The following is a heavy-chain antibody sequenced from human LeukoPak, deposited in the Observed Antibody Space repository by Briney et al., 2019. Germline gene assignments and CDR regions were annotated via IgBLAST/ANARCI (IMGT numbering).Heavy chain of an antibody. CDR1: GFTFSSYG. D-gene: IGHD5-18*01. CDR2: IWYDGSNK. Sequence: GGSLRLSCAASGFTFSSYGMHWVRQAPGKGLGWVAVIWYDGSNKYYADSVKGRFTISRDNSKNTLYLQMNSLRAEDTAVYYCAREPGYSYGSFDYWGQGTLVTVSS. J-gene: IGHJ4*02. CDR3: AREPGYSYGSFDY. V-gene: IGHV3-33*01.